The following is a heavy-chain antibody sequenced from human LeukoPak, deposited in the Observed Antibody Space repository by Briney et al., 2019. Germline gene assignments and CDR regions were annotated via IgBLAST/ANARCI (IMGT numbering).Heavy chain of an antibody. V-gene: IGHV4-59*01. D-gene: IGHD6-13*01. CDR2: IYYSGST. CDR3: ARERPGIAAAGTWSAFDI. CDR1: GGSISSYY. J-gene: IGHJ3*02. Sequence: SETLSLTCTASGGSISSYYWSWIRQPPGEGLEWIGYIYYSGSTDCNPSLKSRVTMSVDTSKNQFSLKLSSVTAADTAVYYCARERPGIAAAGTWSAFDIWGQGTMVTVSS.